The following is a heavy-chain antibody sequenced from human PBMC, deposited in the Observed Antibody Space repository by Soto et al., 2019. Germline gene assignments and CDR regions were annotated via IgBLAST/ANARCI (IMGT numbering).Heavy chain of an antibody. CDR1: GFTFSYYA. CDR2: ISYDGSNG. J-gene: IGHJ6*02. CDR3: ARDSFGLDV. V-gene: IGHV3-30-3*01. Sequence: PGGSLRLSCAASGFTFSYYAMHWVRQAPGKGLEWVSFISYDGSNGYYADSMKGRFTISRDNSKNTLYLQMDCLRAEDTAVYYCARDSFGLDVWGQGTTVTVSS.